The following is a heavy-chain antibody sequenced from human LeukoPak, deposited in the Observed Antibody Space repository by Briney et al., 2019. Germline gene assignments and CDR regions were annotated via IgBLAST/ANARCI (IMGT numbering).Heavy chain of an antibody. D-gene: IGHD1-1*01. V-gene: IGHV4-30-4*08. Sequence: SETLSLTCTVSGGSISSGDYYWSWIRQPPGKGLEWIGYIYYSGSTYYNPSLKSRVTISVDTSKNRFSLKLSSVTAADTAVYYGASNWNDVLGPFDYWGQGTLVTVSS. CDR1: GGSISSGDYY. CDR3: ASNWNDVLGPFDY. J-gene: IGHJ4*02. CDR2: IYYSGST.